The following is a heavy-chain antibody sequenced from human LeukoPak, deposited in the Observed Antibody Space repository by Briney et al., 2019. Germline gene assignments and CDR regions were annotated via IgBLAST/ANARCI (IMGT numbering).Heavy chain of an antibody. CDR1: GFTFSNFW. J-gene: IGHJ4*02. D-gene: IGHD2-15*01. Sequence: GGSLRLSCAASGFTFSNFWMHWVRQAPGKGLVWVSRINSDGSDTSYADSVKGRLTISRDNAKNTRYLQMNSLRAEDTAIYYCVGGYDPHYWGQGTLVTASS. CDR3: VGGYDPHY. V-gene: IGHV3-74*01. CDR2: INSDGSDT.